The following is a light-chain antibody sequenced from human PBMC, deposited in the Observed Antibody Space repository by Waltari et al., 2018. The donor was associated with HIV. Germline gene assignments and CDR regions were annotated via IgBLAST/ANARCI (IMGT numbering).Light chain of an antibody. CDR1: SRDVGGYNY. CDR3: SSSSSSSTPNWM. V-gene: IGLV2-14*01. Sequence: QSALTQPASVSGSPGQSITISCTGTSRDVGGYNYVSWYQHHPDTTPQLMIYVVSIRPPFVSNRFTCSESSTTASLSMSGLQAEDEDDDDCSSSSSSSTPNWMFGGGTKLTVL. J-gene: IGLJ3*02. CDR2: VVS.